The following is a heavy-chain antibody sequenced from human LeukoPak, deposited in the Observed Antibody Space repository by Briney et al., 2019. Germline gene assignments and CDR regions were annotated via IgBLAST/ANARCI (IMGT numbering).Heavy chain of an antibody. CDR3: AKAGVPAAARLNWFDP. V-gene: IGHV3-23*01. CDR1: GFTFSSYA. CDR2: ISGSGGST. D-gene: IGHD2-2*01. Sequence: PGGSLRLSCAASGFTFSSYAMSWVRQAPGKGLEWVSAISGSGGSTYYADSVKGRFTISRDNSKNTLYLQMNSLRAEDTAVYYCAKAGVPAAARLNWFDPWGQGTLVTVSS. J-gene: IGHJ5*02.